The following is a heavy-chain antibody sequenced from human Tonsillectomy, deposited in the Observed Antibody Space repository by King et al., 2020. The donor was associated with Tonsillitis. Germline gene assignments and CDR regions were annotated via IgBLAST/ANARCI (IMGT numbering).Heavy chain of an antibody. CDR3: AKAYCSGGTCYPGGHYYGMDV. V-gene: IGHV3-43*01. CDR1: GFTFDDYT. CDR2: ISWDGGSS. J-gene: IGHJ6*02. D-gene: IGHD2-15*01. Sequence: VQLVESGGVVVQPGGSLRLSCAASGFTFDDYTMHWVRQAPGKGLEWVSLISWDGGSSYYADSVKGRFTISRDKSKNSLYLQMNSLRSEDTALYYCAKAYCSGGTCYPGGHYYGMDVWGQGTTVTVSS.